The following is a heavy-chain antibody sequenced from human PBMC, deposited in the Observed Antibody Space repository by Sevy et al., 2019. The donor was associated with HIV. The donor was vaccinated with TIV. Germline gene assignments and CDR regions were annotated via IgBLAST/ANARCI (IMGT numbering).Heavy chain of an antibody. CDR3: ARAGGDYYDSSVLDY. J-gene: IGHJ4*02. CDR1: GFTFSSYD. D-gene: IGHD3-22*01. V-gene: IGHV3-13*01. Sequence: GGSLRLSCAASGFTFSSYDMHWVRQATGKGLEWVSAIGTAGDTYYPGSVKGRFTISRENAKNSLYLQMNSLRAGDTAVYYSARAGGDYYDSSVLDYWGQGTLVTLSS. CDR2: IGTAGDT.